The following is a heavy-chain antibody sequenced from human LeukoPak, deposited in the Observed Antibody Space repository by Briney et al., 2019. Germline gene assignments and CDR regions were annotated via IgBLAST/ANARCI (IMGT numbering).Heavy chain of an antibody. J-gene: IGHJ5*01. CDR2: ISSDGSNK. V-gene: IGHV3-30-3*01. CDR3: ARDNDPDYSSSPGWFDS. Sequence: PGRSLRLSCAAPGLSFSSYAMNWVRRAPGKGLEWVAVISSDGSNKFYADSVKGRFTVSRDNSTNTLYLQMNSLRVEDTAVYYCARDNDPDYSSSPGWFDSWGQGTLVTVSS. D-gene: IGHD6-6*01. CDR1: GLSFSSYA.